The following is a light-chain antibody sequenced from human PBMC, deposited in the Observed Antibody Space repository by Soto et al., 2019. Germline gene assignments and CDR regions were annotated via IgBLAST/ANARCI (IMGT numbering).Light chain of an antibody. Sequence: EIVLTQSPGTLSLSPGERATLSCRASQSVTSTYLAWYQQKPGQAPRLLIYGASNRATGIPGRFTGSGSGTDFTLTISRLEPEDFAVYYCQQYGSSPLTFGGGTKVEIK. V-gene: IGKV3-20*01. CDR2: GAS. J-gene: IGKJ4*01. CDR1: QSVTSTY. CDR3: QQYGSSPLT.